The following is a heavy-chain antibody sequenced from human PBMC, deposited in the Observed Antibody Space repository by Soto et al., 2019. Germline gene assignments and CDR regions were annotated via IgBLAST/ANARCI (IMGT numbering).Heavy chain of an antibody. CDR1: RFTASTNY. J-gene: IGHJ4*02. Sequence: DVRLVESGGGLVQPGGSLRLSCAASRFTASTNYMTWVRQAPGKGLEWVAVIFYSGATYYAGSVQGRFTISRDSSKNTVFLQMDSLRAEDTAIYYCAADHTPSSIGRIWGQGTLVTVSS. D-gene: IGHD3-16*02. CDR3: AADHTPSSIGRI. CDR2: IFYSGAT. V-gene: IGHV3-66*01.